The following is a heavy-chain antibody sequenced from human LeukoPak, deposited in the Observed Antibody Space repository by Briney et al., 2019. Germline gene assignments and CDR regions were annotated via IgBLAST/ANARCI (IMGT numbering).Heavy chain of an antibody. CDR3: ARGLLAGDYGSWYFDL. Sequence: ASVTVSCMSSGYTFTAYYIHWLRQPPGQGLEWMGCINPNSCGTNYAQKLQGRVTIDTHTPINTAYMELSRLRSDDTAVYYCARGLLAGDYGSWYFDLWGRGTLVTVSS. D-gene: IGHD4-17*01. V-gene: IGHV1-2*02. CDR1: GYTFTAYY. CDR2: INPNSCGT. J-gene: IGHJ2*01.